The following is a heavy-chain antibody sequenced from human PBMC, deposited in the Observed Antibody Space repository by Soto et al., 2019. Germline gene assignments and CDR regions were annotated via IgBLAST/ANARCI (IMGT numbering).Heavy chain of an antibody. V-gene: IGHV3-20*04. CDR2: IDWNGGGT. CDR3: ARLAVAGHFDY. D-gene: IGHD6-13*01. CDR1: GFTFDASG. J-gene: IGHJ4*02. Sequence: GGSLRLSCAASGFTFDASGMSWVRQAPGKGLEWVSTIDWNGGGTTYADSVKGRFTISRDNAKNSLYLQMNSLRAEDTALYYCARLAVAGHFDYWGQGTLVTVSS.